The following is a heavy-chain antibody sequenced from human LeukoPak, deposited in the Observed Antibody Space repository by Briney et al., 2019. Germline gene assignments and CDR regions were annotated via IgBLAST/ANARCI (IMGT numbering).Heavy chain of an antibody. CDR3: ARAVVAATRVWYYGMDV. CDR2: IYHSGST. V-gene: IGHV4-4*02. J-gene: IGHJ6*04. CDR1: GGSISSSNW. Sequence: TSGTLSLTCAVSGGSISSSNWWSWVRQPPGKGLEWIGEIYHSGSTNYNPSLKSRVTISVDKSKNQFSLKLSSVTAADTAVYYCARAVVAATRVWYYGMDVWGKGTTVTVSS. D-gene: IGHD2-15*01.